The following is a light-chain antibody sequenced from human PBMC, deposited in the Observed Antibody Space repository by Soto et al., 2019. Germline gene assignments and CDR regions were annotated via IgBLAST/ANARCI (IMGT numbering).Light chain of an antibody. CDR3: SSYTSNSTPV. CDR1: SSDVGGYNY. CDR2: EVS. Sequence: QSVLTQPASVSGSLGQSITISCTGTSSDVGGYNYVSWYQQHPGKAPKLMIYEVSNRPSGVSNRFSGSKSGNTASLTISGLQPEDEADYYCSSYTSNSTPVFGTGTRSPS. J-gene: IGLJ1*01. V-gene: IGLV2-14*01.